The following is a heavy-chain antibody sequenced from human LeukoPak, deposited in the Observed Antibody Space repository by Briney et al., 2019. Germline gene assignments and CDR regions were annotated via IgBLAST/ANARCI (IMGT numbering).Heavy chain of an antibody. J-gene: IGHJ6*02. CDR1: GFTFSSFS. D-gene: IGHD2-2*01. Sequence: GGSLRLSCAASGFTFSSFSMNWVRQAPGKGLEWVSSISSSSSYIYYADSLKGRFTISRDNAKNSLYLQMNSLRAEDTAVYYCAREQVDFVVVPAANGMDVWGQGTTVTVSS. V-gene: IGHV3-21*01. CDR2: ISSSSSYI. CDR3: AREQVDFVVVPAANGMDV.